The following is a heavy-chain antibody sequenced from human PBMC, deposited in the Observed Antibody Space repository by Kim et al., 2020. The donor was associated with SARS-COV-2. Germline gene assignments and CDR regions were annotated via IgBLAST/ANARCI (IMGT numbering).Heavy chain of an antibody. CDR2: IIPILGIA. V-gene: IGHV1-69*04. CDR3: ARYRDDPYSSGYFDY. Sequence: SVKVSCKASGGTFSSYAISWVRQAPGQGLEWMGRIIPILGIANYAQKFQGRVTITADKSTSTAYMELSSLRSEDTAVYYCARYRDDPYSSGYFDYWGQGTLVTVSS. D-gene: IGHD6-19*01. J-gene: IGHJ4*02. CDR1: GGTFSSYA.